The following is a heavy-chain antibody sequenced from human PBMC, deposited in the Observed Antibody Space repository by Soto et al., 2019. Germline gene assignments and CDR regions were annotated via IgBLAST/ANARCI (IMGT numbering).Heavy chain of an antibody. Sequence: EVQLVESGGGLVQPGGSLRLSCEASGFTFSNYWMSWVRQAPGKGLEWVANINQDGSEKYFVGSVNGRFTISRDNAKNSLFLQVNSLRAEDTAVYYCAREKRANGYFDYGGQGTLVTVSS. V-gene: IGHV3-7*01. D-gene: IGHD6-25*01. CDR1: GFTFSNYW. J-gene: IGHJ4*02. CDR3: AREKRANGYFDY. CDR2: INQDGSEK.